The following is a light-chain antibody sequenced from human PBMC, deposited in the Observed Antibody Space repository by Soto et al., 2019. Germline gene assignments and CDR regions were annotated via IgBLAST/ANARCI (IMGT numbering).Light chain of an antibody. CDR2: EAT. Sequence: QSALTQPASVSGSPGQSITISCTGSSSDIGNYNLVSWYQQHPGKAPKLMIFEATKRPSGVSNRFSCSRSGNTASLTISALQAEDESYDSCYSFAGGATFLFGGGTKVTVL. V-gene: IGLV2-23*02. J-gene: IGLJ2*01. CDR3: YSFAGGATFL. CDR1: SSDIGNYNL.